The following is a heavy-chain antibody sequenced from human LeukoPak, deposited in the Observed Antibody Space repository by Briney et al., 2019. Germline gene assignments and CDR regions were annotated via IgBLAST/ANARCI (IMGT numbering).Heavy chain of an antibody. CDR2: IYYSGST. V-gene: IGHV4-31*03. D-gene: IGHD3-3*01. Sequence: PSETLSLTCTVSGGSISSCGYYWSWIRQHPGKGLEWIGYIYYSGSTYYNPSLKSRVTISVDTSKNQFSLKLSSMTAADTAVYYCASTKRFPSVNYYFDYWGQGTLVTVSS. J-gene: IGHJ4*02. CDR3: ASTKRFPSVNYYFDY. CDR1: GGSISSCGYY.